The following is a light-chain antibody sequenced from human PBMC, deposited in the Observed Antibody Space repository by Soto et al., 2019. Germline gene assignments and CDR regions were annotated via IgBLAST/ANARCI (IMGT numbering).Light chain of an antibody. CDR3: QEYSKWPSRT. CDR1: QSVSSN. CDR2: GAS. Sequence: EVVLTQSPGTLSLSPGERATLSCRASQSVSSNLAWYQQKPGQAPRLLIYGASTRASGIPDRFSGSGSGTEFTLTISSLQSEDFAVYYCQEYSKWPSRTFGPGTKVDI. J-gene: IGKJ1*01. V-gene: IGKV3-15*01.